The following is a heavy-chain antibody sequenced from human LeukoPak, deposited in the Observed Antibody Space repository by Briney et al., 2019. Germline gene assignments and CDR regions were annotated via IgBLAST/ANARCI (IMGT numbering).Heavy chain of an antibody. CDR3: ARDGNSGAYFDY. V-gene: IGHV4-30-2*01. Sequence: PSQTLSLTCTVSGGSISSGGYYWSWIRQPPGKGLEWLGYIYHSGSTYYNPSLKSLVTISVDRSKNQFSLKLSSVTAADTAVYYCARDGNSGAYFDYWGQGTLVTVSS. CDR2: IYHSGST. D-gene: IGHD4-23*01. J-gene: IGHJ4*02. CDR1: GGSISSGGYY.